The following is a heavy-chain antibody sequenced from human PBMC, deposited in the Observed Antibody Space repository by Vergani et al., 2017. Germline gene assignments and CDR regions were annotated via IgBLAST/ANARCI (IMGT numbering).Heavy chain of an antibody. V-gene: IGHV3-53*01. J-gene: IGHJ4*02. CDR2: IYSGGST. D-gene: IGHD3-10*01. Sequence: EVQLVESGGGLIQPGGSLRLSCAASGFTVSSNYMSWVRQAPGKGLEWVSVIYSGGSTYYADSVKGRFTISRDNSKNTLYLQVNSLRAEDTAVYYCATALPGSXSYYWGQGTLVTVSS. CDR3: ATALPGSXSYY. CDR1: GFTVSSNY.